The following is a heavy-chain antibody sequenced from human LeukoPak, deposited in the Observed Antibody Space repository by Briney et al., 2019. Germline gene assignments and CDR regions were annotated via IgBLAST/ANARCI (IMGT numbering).Heavy chain of an antibody. D-gene: IGHD5-12*01. CDR1: GFTFSSYA. V-gene: IGHV3-23*01. J-gene: IGHJ4*02. Sequence: GGSLRLSCAASGFTFSSYAMSWVRQAPGKGLEWVSAISGSGGSTYYADSVKGRFTISRDNSKNTLYLQMDSLRAEDTAVYYCAKDRFSGYGQDYWGQGTLVTVSS. CDR3: AKDRFSGYGQDY. CDR2: ISGSGGST.